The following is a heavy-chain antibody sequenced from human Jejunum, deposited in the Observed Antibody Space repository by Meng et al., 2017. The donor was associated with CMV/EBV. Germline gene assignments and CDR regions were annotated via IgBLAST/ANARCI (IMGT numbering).Heavy chain of an antibody. D-gene: IGHD3-3*01. CDR3: ARDSFGVLINEYNCFDP. CDR2: VYYSGST. J-gene: IGHJ5*02. V-gene: IGHV4-39*07. CDR1: SISGSPYS. Sequence: SISGSPYSCCWLRQPPGKGLEWIASVYYSGSTYYNPSLRSRVSISVDTSKNLFSLQLSSVTAADTAVYYCARDSFGVLINEYNCFDPWGQGTLVTVSS.